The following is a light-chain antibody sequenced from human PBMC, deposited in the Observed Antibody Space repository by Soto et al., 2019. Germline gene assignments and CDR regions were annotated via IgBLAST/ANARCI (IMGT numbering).Light chain of an antibody. CDR1: QSISSR. V-gene: IGKV1-5*03. J-gene: IGKJ5*01. CDR2: KAS. CDR3: QQYDTDAIT. Sequence: DIQMTQSPSTLSASVGDRVTITCRASQSISSRLAWYQQNPGKAPKLLIYKASTLESGVSSRFSGRDSGTEFTLTISSLQPDGCATYYCQQYDTDAITFGQGTRL.